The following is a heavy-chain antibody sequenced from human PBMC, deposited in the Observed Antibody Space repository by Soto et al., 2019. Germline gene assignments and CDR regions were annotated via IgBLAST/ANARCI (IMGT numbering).Heavy chain of an antibody. CDR1: GGSISSGGYY. Sequence: SETLSLTCTVSGGSISSGGYYWSWIRQHPGKGLEWIGYIYYSGSTYYNPSLKSRVTISVDTSKNQFSLKLSSVTAADTAVYYCAREKTTVVTPYYYGMDVWGQGTTVTVSS. D-gene: IGHD4-17*01. J-gene: IGHJ6*02. CDR3: AREKTTVVTPYYYGMDV. V-gene: IGHV4-31*03. CDR2: IYYSGST.